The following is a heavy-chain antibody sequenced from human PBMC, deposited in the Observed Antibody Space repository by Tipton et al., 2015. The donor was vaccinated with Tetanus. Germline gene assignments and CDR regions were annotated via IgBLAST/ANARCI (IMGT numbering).Heavy chain of an antibody. CDR3: ARVFIAVAGHNWFDP. V-gene: IGHV1-46*01. CDR2: INPSGGST. CDR1: GYTFTSYY. Sequence: QLVQSGAEVKKPGASVKASCKASGYTFTSYYMHWVRQAPGQGLEWMGIINPSGGSTSYAQKFQGRVTMTRDTSTSTVYMELSSLRSEDTAVYYCARVFIAVAGHNWFDPWGQGTLVTVSS. D-gene: IGHD6-19*01. J-gene: IGHJ5*02.